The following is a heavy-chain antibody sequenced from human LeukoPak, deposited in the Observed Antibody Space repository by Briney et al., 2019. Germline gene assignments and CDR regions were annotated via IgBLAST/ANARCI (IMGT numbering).Heavy chain of an antibody. CDR2: MYYSGST. CDR3: ARDLPNYYGSGSYYPGWYYYGMDV. D-gene: IGHD3-10*01. Sequence: SETLSLTCSVSGDSMRNHYWGWIRQPPGEGLEWIGNMYYSGSTKYNPSLKSRVTISIDTSKNQFSLKLSSVTAADTAVYYCARDLPNYYGSGSYYPGWYYYGMDVWGQGTTVTVSS. J-gene: IGHJ6*02. V-gene: IGHV4-59*11. CDR1: GDSMRNHY.